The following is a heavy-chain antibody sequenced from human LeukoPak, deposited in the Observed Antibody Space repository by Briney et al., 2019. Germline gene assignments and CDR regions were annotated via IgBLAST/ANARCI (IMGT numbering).Heavy chain of an antibody. V-gene: IGHV1-69*13. Sequence: GASVKVSCKASGGTFSSYAISWVRQAPGQGLEWMGGIIPIFGTANYAQKFQGRVRITADESTSTAYMELSSLRSEDTAVYYCARGGVYSPAFDIWGQGTMVTVSS. CDR3: ARGGVYSPAFDI. J-gene: IGHJ3*02. CDR2: IIPIFGTA. D-gene: IGHD6-13*01. CDR1: GGTFSSYA.